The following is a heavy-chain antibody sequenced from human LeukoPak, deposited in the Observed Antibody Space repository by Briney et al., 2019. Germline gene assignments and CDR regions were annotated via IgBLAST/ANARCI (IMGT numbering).Heavy chain of an antibody. CDR2: INPSGGST. CDR3: ATDRSGITPFDY. D-gene: IGHD2-15*01. V-gene: IGHV1-46*01. CDR1: GYTFTSYY. J-gene: IGHJ4*02. Sequence: ASVKVSCEASGYTFTSYYMHWVRQAPGQGLEWMGIINPSGGSTSYAQKFQGRVTMTEDTSTDTAYMELSSLRSEDTAVYYCATDRSGITPFDYWGQGTLVTVSS.